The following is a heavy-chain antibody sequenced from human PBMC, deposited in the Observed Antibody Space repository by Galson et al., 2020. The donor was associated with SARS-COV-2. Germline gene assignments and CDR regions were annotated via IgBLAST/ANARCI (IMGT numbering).Heavy chain of an antibody. Sequence: GESLKISCAASGFTFSSYSMNWVRQAPGKGLEWVSYISSSSSTIYYADSVKGRFTISRDNAKNSLYLQMNSLRAEDTAVYYCAKAGRSSSCSGGSCYFSDVWGKRDHGHRLL. CDR3: AKAGRSSSCSGGSCYFSDV. V-gene: IGHV3-48*01. CDR2: ISSSSSTI. D-gene: IGHD2-15*01. J-gene: IGHJ6*04. CDR1: GFTFSSYS.